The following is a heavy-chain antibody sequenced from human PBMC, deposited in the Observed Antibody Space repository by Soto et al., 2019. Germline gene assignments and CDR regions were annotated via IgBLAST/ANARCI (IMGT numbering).Heavy chain of an antibody. V-gene: IGHV3-30*18. D-gene: IGHD3-16*02. CDR2: ISYDGSNK. Sequence: QVQLVESGGGVVQPGRSLRLSCAASGFTFSSYGMHWVRQAPGKGLEWVAVISYDGSNKYYADSVKGRFTISRDNSKNSLYLQMNSLSAEDTAVYYCAKFGGSYHWGGYYFDYWGQGTLVTVSS. CDR3: AKFGGSYHWGGYYFDY. CDR1: GFTFSSYG. J-gene: IGHJ4*02.